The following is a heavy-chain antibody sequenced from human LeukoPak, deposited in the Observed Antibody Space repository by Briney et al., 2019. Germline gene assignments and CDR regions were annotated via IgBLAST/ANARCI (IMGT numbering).Heavy chain of an antibody. D-gene: IGHD6-13*01. V-gene: IGHV4-4*07. CDR3: ASVRAAAGSYYFDY. CDR1: GCSISSYY. Sequence: PSETLSLTCTVSGCSISSYYWSCIRQPAGKGLEWIGRIYTSGSTNYNPSLKSRVTMSVDTSKNQFSLKLSSVTAADTAVYYCASVRAAAGSYYFDYWGQGTLVTVSS. CDR2: IYTSGST. J-gene: IGHJ4*02.